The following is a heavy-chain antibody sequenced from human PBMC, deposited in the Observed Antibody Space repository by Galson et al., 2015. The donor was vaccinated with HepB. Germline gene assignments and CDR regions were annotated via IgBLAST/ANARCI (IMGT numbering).Heavy chain of an antibody. J-gene: IGHJ4*02. CDR1: GHTLTELS. CDR3: ATPRAWYGSGSYYSFDY. CDR2: FDPEDGET. D-gene: IGHD3-10*01. V-gene: IGHV1-24*01. Sequence: SVKVSCKVSGHTLTELSMHWVRQAPGKGLEWMGGFDPEDGETIYAQKFQGRVTMTEGTSTDTAYMELSSLRSEDTAVYYYATPRAWYGSGSYYSFDYWGQGTLVTVSS.